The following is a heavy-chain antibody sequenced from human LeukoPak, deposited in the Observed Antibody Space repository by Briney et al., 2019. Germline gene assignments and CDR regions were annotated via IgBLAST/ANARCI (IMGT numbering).Heavy chain of an antibody. CDR1: GGTFSSYA. V-gene: IGHV1-69*13. Sequence: ASVKVSCKASGGTFSSYAISWVRQAPGQGLEWMGGIIPIFGTANYAQKFQGRVTITADESTSTAYMELSSLRSEDTAVYYCASARDIVPLLDYWAREPWSPSPQ. CDR3: ASARDIVPLLDY. CDR2: IIPIFGTA. D-gene: IGHD2-8*01. J-gene: IGHJ4*02.